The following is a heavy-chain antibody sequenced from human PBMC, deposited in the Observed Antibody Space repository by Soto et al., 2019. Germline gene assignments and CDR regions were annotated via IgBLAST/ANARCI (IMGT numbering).Heavy chain of an antibody. J-gene: IGHJ4*02. V-gene: IGHV4-39*01. CDR3: ATSQKGYNWNYFDH. D-gene: IGHD1-20*01. CDR2: VFYTGFT. Sequence: SETLSLTCAVSGASISGSYYYWAWLRQSPGKGPEWIGSVFYTGFTSSNPSLESRVSVSVDTSKSQFSLKLSAVTAADTAVYYCATSQKGYNWNYFDHWGQGALVTVS. CDR1: GASISGSYYY.